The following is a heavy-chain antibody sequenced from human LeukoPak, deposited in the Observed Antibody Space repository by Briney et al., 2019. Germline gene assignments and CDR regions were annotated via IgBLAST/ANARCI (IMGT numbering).Heavy chain of an antibody. V-gene: IGHV3-48*03. CDR2: IGSSGSTI. J-gene: IGHJ3*01. Sequence: GGSLRLSCAASGFTFSSFEMNWVRQAPGKGLEWISYIGSSGSTIYYADSVKGRFTISRDNAKNSLYLQMNSLRAEDTAVYYCARDRYNSYLWDFWGQGTMVTVSS. CDR3: ARDRYNSYLWDF. CDR1: GFTFSSFE. D-gene: IGHD6-19*01.